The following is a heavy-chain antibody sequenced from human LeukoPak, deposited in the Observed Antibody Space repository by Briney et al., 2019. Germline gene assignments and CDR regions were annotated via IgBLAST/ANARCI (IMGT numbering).Heavy chain of an antibody. J-gene: IGHJ6*03. CDR2: ISGDGDRT. Sequence: PGGALRLSCAASGFTFDGHAMHWVRQAPGKGLGWVSVISGDGDRTYYADSVKGGFTVPRDNSKNYLYLQLNSLRSEDTAVYYCRKDACLIHLWRIVYCYYFTDTWGKGT. CDR3: RKDACLIHLWRIVYCYYFTDT. V-gene: IGHV3-43*02. CDR1: GFTFDGHA. D-gene: IGHD5-18*01.